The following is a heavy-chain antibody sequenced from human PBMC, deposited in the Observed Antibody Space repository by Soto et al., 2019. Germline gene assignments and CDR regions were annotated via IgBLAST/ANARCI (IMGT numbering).Heavy chain of an antibody. CDR2: ILSKTDGGTT. J-gene: IGHJ4*02. CDR3: ATGIAESYAY. CDR1: GYTFRNAW. V-gene: IGHV3-15*07. D-gene: IGHD1-26*01. Sequence: GGSLRLSCVDSGYTFRNAWMNWVRQAPGKGLEWVSRILSKTDGGTTDYIAPVKDRFLISRDDSKKTLYLQMNNLKTEDTGVYYCATGIAESYAYWGPGTLVTVSS.